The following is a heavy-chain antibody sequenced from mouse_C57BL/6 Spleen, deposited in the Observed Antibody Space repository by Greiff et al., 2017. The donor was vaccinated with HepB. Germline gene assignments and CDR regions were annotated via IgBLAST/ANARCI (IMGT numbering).Heavy chain of an antibody. CDR3: ARRGFTTVVAEDAMDY. V-gene: IGHV1-39*01. CDR1: GYSFTDYN. Sequence: EVQRVESGPELVKPGASVKISCKASGYSFTDYNMNWVKQSNGKSLEWIGVINPNYGTASYNQKFKGKATLTVDQSSSTAYMQLNSLTSEDSAVYYCARRGFTTVVAEDAMDYWGQGTSVTVSS. J-gene: IGHJ4*01. D-gene: IGHD1-1*01. CDR2: INPNYGTA.